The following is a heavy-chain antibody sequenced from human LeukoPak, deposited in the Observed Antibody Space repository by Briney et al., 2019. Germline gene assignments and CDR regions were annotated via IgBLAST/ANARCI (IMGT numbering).Heavy chain of an antibody. CDR1: GYTFTGYY. V-gene: IGHV1-2*02. J-gene: IGHJ5*02. D-gene: IGHD3-22*01. Sequence: ASVKVSCKASGYTFTGYYMHWVRQAPGQGLEWMGWINPNSGGTNYAQKFQGRVTMTRDTSISTAYMELSRLRSDDTAVYYCAPYYYDSSGYLVFDPWGQGTLVTVSS. CDR2: INPNSGGT. CDR3: APYYYDSSGYLVFDP.